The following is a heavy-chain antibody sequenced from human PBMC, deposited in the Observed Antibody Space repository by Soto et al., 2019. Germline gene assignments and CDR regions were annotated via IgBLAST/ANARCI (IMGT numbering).Heavy chain of an antibody. J-gene: IGHJ6*01. CDR1: FGSISTGVYY. CDR3: ARDQLYYGSGNGPYSYYYGMDV. D-gene: IGHD3-10*01. V-gene: IGHV4-31*03. CDR2: IYYSGST. Sequence: SETLCVPCTFPFGSISTGVYYWSWIRQHPGKGLERTGYIYYSGSTYYNPSLKSRVTISVDASKNQFSLKLSSVTAAETAVYYCARDQLYYGSGNGPYSYYYGMDVWGQGTTVTVSS.